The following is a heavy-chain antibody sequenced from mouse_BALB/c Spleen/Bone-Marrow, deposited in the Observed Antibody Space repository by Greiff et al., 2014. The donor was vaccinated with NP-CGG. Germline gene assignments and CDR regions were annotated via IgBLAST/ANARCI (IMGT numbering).Heavy chain of an antibody. CDR1: SYTFTSYW. CDR2: FHPGSGST. J-gene: IGHJ2*01. V-gene: IGHV1S22*01. CDR3: TRYRYDADYFDY. Sequence: LQQPGSELVRPGASVKLSCKASSYTFTSYWMHWVKQRPGQGLEWIGNFHPGSGSTNYDEKFKRKATLTVDTSSSTAYMQLSSLTSEDSAVYYCTRYRYDADYFDYWGQGTTLTVSS. D-gene: IGHD2-14*01.